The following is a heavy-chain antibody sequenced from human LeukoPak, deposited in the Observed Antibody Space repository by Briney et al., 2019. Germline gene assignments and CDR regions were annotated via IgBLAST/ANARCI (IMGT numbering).Heavy chain of an antibody. Sequence: GGSLRLSCAASGFTVSSNYMSWVRQAPGKGLEWVSVIYSGGSTYYTDSVKGRFTTSRDNSKNTLYLQMNSLRAEDTAVYYCASESFGGDYRPGWFDPWGQGTLVTVSS. V-gene: IGHV3-66*01. CDR2: IYSGGST. CDR1: GFTVSSNY. CDR3: ASESFGGDYRPGWFDP. J-gene: IGHJ5*02. D-gene: IGHD4-17*01.